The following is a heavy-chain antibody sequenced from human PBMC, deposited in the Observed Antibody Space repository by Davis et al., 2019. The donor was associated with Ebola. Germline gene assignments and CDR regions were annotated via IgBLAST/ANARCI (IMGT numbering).Heavy chain of an antibody. CDR1: GGSISSYY. D-gene: IGHD3-3*01. Sequence: MPSETLSLTCTVSGGSISSYYWSWIRQPPGKGLEWIGYIYYSGSTYYNPSLKSRVTISVDTSKNQFSLKLSSVTAADTAVYYCARVRAIFGVVRPWGQGTLVTVSS. CDR2: IYYSGST. J-gene: IGHJ4*02. CDR3: ARVRAIFGVVRP. V-gene: IGHV4-59*12.